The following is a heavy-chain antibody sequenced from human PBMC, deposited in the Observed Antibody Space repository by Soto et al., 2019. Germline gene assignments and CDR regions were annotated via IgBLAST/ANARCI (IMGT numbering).Heavy chain of an antibody. Sequence: RRLSCAASGFTFSSYAMSWVRQAPGKGLEWVSAISGSGGSTYYADSVKGRFTISRDNSKNTLYLQMNSLRAEDTAVYYCAKSGGSTSCKDVWGQGTTVTVSS. D-gene: IGHD2-2*01. V-gene: IGHV3-23*01. J-gene: IGHJ6*02. CDR3: AKSGGSTSCKDV. CDR2: ISGSGGST. CDR1: GFTFSSYA.